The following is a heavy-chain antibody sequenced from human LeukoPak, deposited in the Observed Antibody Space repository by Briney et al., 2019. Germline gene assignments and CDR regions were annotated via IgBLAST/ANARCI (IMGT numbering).Heavy chain of an antibody. D-gene: IGHD6-19*01. CDR2: IIPIFGTA. CDR1: GGSFSRYA. Sequence: ASVKVSCKASGGSFSRYAISWVRQAPGRRLEWMGGIIPIFGTANYAQKFQGRVTITADESTSTAYMELSSLRSEDTAVYYCARTASIAVAEGSTRWYFDLWGRGTLVTVSS. V-gene: IGHV1-69*01. J-gene: IGHJ2*01. CDR3: ARTASIAVAEGSTRWYFDL.